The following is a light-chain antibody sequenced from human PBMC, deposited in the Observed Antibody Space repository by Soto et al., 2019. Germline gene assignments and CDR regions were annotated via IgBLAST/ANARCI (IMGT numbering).Light chain of an antibody. CDR1: QSLLHSNGYIF. CDR3: MQALQSPRT. Sequence: DIVMTQSPLSLPVTPGEPASISCRSSQSLLHSNGYIFLDWYLQKPGQSPQLLIYLGSNRSSGVPDRLSGSGTGTDVTLKIGRGEAEDVGVYYGMQALQSPRTFGQGTKVEIK. V-gene: IGKV2-28*01. CDR2: LGS. J-gene: IGKJ1*01.